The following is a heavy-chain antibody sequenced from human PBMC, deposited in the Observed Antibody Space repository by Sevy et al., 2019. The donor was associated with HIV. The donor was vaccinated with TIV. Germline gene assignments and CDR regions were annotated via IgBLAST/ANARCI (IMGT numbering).Heavy chain of an antibody. CDR3: ARDRGEILHSAFDY. J-gene: IGHJ4*02. Sequence: GGSLRLSCAASGFRFSDYSMHWVRQAPGKGLEWVAVISYDGRNNKYNVDSVNGRFTISRDNSKNMLFLQMNNLRAEDSAIYYCARDRGEILHSAFDYWGQGTLVTVSS. CDR2: ISYDGRNNK. CDR1: GFRFSDYS. V-gene: IGHV3-30*14. D-gene: IGHD1-26*01.